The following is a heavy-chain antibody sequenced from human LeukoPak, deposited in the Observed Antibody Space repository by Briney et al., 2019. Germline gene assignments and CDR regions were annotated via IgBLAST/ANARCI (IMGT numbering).Heavy chain of an antibody. Sequence: GGSLRLSCAASGFTFSSYSMNWVRQAPGKGLEWVSAISGSGGSTYYADSVKGRFTISRDNSKNTLYLQMNSLRAEDTAVYYCAKQYNYYDSTDAFDIWGQGTMVTVSS. CDR3: AKQYNYYDSTDAFDI. D-gene: IGHD3-22*01. V-gene: IGHV3-23*01. J-gene: IGHJ3*02. CDR1: GFTFSSYS. CDR2: ISGSGGST.